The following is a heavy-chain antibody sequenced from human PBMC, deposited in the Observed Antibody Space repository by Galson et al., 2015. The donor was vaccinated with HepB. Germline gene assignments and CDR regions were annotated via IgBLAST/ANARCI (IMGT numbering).Heavy chain of an antibody. CDR1: GGSISSGDYY. CDR2: ISYTGST. D-gene: IGHD1-26*01. J-gene: IGHJ4*02. V-gene: IGHV4-30-4*01. Sequence: TLSLTCTVSGGSISSGDYYWTWVHQPPGKGLEWIGYISYTGSTYYNPSLKSRLTISVDTSKNQFSLKLSSVTAADTAVYYCARAVAEGASRFDYWGQGTLVTVSS. CDR3: ARAVAEGASRFDY.